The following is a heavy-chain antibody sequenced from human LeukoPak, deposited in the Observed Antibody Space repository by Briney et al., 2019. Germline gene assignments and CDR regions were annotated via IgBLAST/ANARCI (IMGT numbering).Heavy chain of an antibody. D-gene: IGHD2-2*02. V-gene: IGHV1-46*01. CDR3: ARPQNRGSSYTFDY. CDR2: INPSGGST. Sequence: ASVKVSCKTSGYTFTSYYIHWVRQAPGQGLEWVGRINPSGGSTNYAQKFQGRVTITRDTSTNTVYMELSSLRSEDTAVYYCARPQNRGSSYTFDYWGQGTLVTVSS. J-gene: IGHJ4*02. CDR1: GYTFTSYY.